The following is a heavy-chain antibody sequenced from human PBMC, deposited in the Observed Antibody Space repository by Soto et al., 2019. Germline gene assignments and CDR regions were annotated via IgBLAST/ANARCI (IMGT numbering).Heavy chain of an antibody. CDR2: ISSSGSTI. CDR1: GFTFSTYS. J-gene: IGHJ4*02. CDR3: ARETPDPKTKYFDY. V-gene: IGHV3-48*01. Sequence: PGGSLRLSCAASGFTFSTYSMNWVRQAPGKGLEWLSYISSSGSTIYYADSMKGRFTISRDNAKNSLYLQMNSLRAEDAAVYYCARETPDPKTKYFDYWGQGTLVTVSS. D-gene: IGHD2-15*01.